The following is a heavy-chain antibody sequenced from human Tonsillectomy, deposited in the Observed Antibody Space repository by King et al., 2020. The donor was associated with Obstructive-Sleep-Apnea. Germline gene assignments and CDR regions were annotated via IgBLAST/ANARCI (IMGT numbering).Heavy chain of an antibody. CDR2: ISSSSSAM. Sequence: VQLVESGGGLVQPGGSLRLSFAASGFTFSSYSMNWVRQAPGKGLEWVSYISSSSSAMFYADSVKGRFTISKDNAKNSLYLQMNSLRVEDTAMYYCARKEETYTNWFDPWGQGTLVTVSS. CDR1: GFTFSSYS. J-gene: IGHJ5*02. CDR3: ARKEETYTNWFDP. D-gene: IGHD4-11*01. V-gene: IGHV3-48*04.